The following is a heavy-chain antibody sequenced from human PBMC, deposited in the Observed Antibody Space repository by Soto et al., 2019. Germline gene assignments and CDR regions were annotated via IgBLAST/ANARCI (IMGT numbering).Heavy chain of an antibody. J-gene: IGHJ6*02. V-gene: IGHV3-21*01. Sequence: PGGSLRLSCAASGFTFDDYAMHWVRQAPGKGLEWVSSISSSSSYIYYADSVKGRFTISRDNAKNSLYLQMNSLRAEDTAVYYCARSRPRENYYYYGMDVWGQGTLVTVSS. CDR2: ISSSSSYI. CDR1: GFTFDDYA. D-gene: IGHD1-26*01. CDR3: ARSRPRENYYYYGMDV.